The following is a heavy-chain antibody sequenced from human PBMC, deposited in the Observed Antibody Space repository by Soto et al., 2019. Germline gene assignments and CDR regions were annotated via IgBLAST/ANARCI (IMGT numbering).Heavy chain of an antibody. CDR3: AGRPYGLPWTPLDY. Sequence: PGGSLRLSCAASGFTFSSHSMNWVRQAPGKGLEWVSYISSSSSTIYYADSVKGRFTISRDNAKNSLYLQMNSLRAEDTAVYYCAGRPYGLPWTPLDYWGQGTLVTVSS. CDR1: GFTFSSHS. D-gene: IGHD1-26*01. CDR2: ISSSSSTI. V-gene: IGHV3-48*01. J-gene: IGHJ4*02.